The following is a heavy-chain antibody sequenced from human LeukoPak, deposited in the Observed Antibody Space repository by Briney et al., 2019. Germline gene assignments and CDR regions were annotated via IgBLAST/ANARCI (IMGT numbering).Heavy chain of an antibody. CDR1: GGSFSGYY. D-gene: IGHD3-3*01. J-gene: IGHJ3*02. CDR3: ARAFRGIFGVFEAFDI. V-gene: IGHV4-34*01. Sequence: SETLSLTCAVCGGSFSGYYWSWIRQPPGKGLEWIGEINHSGSTNYNPSLKSRVTISVDTSKNQFSLKLSSVTAADTAVYYCARAFRGIFGVFEAFDIWGQGTMVTVSS. CDR2: INHSGST.